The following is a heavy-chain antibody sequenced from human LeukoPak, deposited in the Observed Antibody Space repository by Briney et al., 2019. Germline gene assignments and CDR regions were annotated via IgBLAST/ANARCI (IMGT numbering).Heavy chain of an antibody. CDR3: ARINWPTSGWFDP. V-gene: IGHV1-2*02. D-gene: IGHD1-20*01. CDR2: INPNSGGT. J-gene: IGHJ5*02. Sequence: ASVKVSCKASGYTFTGYYMHWVRQAPGQGLEWMGWINPNSGGTNYAQKFQGRVTMTRDTSISTAYMELSRLRSDDTAVYYCARINWPTSGWFDPWGQGTLVTVSS. CDR1: GYTFTGYY.